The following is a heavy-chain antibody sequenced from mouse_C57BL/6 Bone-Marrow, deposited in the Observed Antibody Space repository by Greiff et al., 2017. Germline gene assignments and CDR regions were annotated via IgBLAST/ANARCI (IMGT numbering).Heavy chain of an antibody. CDR2: IDPSNSYT. J-gene: IGHJ4*01. CDR3: SLSPSAMDY. CDR1: GYTFTSYW. Sequence: QVQLQQPGAELVMPGASVKLSCKASGYTFTSYWMHWVKQRPGQGLEWIGEIDPSNSYTNYNQKFKGKSTLTVDKSSSTAYMHLSSLTSEDSAVYDWSLSPSAMDYGGQGPSVTVSA. V-gene: IGHV1-69*01.